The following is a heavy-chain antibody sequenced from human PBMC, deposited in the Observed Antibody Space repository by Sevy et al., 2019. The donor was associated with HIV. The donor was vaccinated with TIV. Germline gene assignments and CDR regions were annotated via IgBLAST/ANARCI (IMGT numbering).Heavy chain of an antibody. CDR1: GFTFSSYE. CDR3: ARVRSSRPFWQLLTLFDY. Sequence: GGSLRLSCAASGFTFSSYEMNWVRRAPGKGLEWVSYSGSSGSTIDYADSVKGRFTISRDNAKNSLYLQMNSLRAEDTAVYYCARVRSSRPFWQLLTLFDYWGQGTLVTVSS. V-gene: IGHV3-48*03. J-gene: IGHJ4*02. D-gene: IGHD6-6*01. CDR2: SGSSGSTI.